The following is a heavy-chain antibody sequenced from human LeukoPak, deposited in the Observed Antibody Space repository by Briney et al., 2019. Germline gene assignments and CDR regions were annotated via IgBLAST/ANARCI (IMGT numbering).Heavy chain of an antibody. CDR1: GYSISSGYY. V-gene: IGHV4-38-2*02. CDR2: IYHSGST. CDR3: ARLSGIYCDRGSCFDYFDS. D-gene: IGHD2-15*01. J-gene: IGHJ5*01. Sequence: SETLSLTCNVSGYSISSGYYWGWIRQPPRKGLEWIGTIYHSGSTYYNPSLKNRVTVSVDTSKNQFSLRLTSVTAADTAVYYCARLSGIYCDRGSCFDYFDSWGQGTLVTVSS.